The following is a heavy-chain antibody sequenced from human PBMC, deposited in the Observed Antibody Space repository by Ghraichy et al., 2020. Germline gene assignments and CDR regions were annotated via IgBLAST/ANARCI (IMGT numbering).Heavy chain of an antibody. D-gene: IGHD4-23*01. CDR1: GFTLSSYS. Sequence: AGSLRLSCVGSGFTLSSYSMNWVRQAPGKGLEWVSYITSSNRFISYAESVKGRFTVSRDNAQNSLYLQMKSLRDEDTAVYYCARGSTVVRYYYYDGMDVWGQGTTVTVSS. CDR3: ARGSTVVRYYYYDGMDV. CDR2: ITSSNRFI. J-gene: IGHJ6*02. V-gene: IGHV3-48*02.